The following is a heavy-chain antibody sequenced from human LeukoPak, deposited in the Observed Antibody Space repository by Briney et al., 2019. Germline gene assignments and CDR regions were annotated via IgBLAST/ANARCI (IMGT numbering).Heavy chain of an antibody. D-gene: IGHD3-22*01. V-gene: IGHV3-11*05. CDR2: ISISGSYI. J-gene: IGHJ4*02. Sequence: GGSLRLSCRASGFTFNDYHMSWLRQAPGKGLEWISYISISGSYINHTDSVKGRFTISRDNAKNSLYLQMTSLRAEDTAVYYCAREDGHPDYDSSGYYWGYWGQGTLVTVSS. CDR3: AREDGHPDYDSSGYYWGY. CDR1: GFTFNDYH.